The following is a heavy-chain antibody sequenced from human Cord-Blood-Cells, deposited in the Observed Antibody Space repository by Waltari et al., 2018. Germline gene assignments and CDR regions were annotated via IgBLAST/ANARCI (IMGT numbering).Heavy chain of an antibody. J-gene: IGHJ4*02. CDR2: IYHSGST. D-gene: IGHD6-13*01. CDR3: ARSSSWYEAYY. CDR1: GYSISSGYY. V-gene: IGHV4-38-2*02. Sequence: QVQLQESGPGLVKPSETLSLTCTVSGYSISSGYYWGWIRQPPGKGLEWIGSIYHSGSTYHNPSLKSRVTISVDTSKNQFSLKLSSVTAADTAVYYCARSSSWYEAYYWGQGTLVTVSS.